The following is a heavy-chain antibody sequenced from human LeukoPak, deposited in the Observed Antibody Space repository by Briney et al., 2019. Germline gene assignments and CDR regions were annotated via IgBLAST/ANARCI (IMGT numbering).Heavy chain of an antibody. J-gene: IGHJ3*02. Sequence: GGSLRLSCAASGFTFSSYSMNWVRQAPGKGLEWVSSISSSSSYTYYADSVKGRFTISRDNAKNSLYLQMNSLRAEDTAVYYCARVHIFDDAFDIWGQGTMVTVSS. CDR3: ARVHIFDDAFDI. D-gene: IGHD2-21*01. CDR2: ISSSSSYT. CDR1: GFTFSSYS. V-gene: IGHV3-21*01.